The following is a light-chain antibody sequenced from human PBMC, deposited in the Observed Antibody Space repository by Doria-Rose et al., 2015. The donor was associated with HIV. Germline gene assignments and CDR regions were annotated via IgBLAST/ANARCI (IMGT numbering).Light chain of an antibody. CDR1: QSVSSSY. CDR3: QQYGTSLSIT. V-gene: IGKV3-20*01. Sequence: TQSPGNLSLSQGERATLSCRASQSVSSSYLAWYQQKPGQAPRLLIYGASSRATGIPDRFSGSGAGTDFTLTISRLEPEDFAVYYCQQYGTSLSITFGQGTRLEIK. J-gene: IGKJ5*01. CDR2: GAS.